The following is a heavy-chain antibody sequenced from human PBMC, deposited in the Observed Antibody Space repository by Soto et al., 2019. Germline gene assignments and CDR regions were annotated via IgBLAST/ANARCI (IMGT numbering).Heavy chain of an antibody. CDR2: IYYSGST. V-gene: IGHV4-31*03. CDR3: ARAPKPQYDYIWGSYREHWFDP. Sequence: QVQLQESGPGLVKPSQTLSLTCTVSGGSISSGGYYWSWIRQHPGKGLEWIGYIYYSGSTYYNPSLKSRVTISVDTSKNQFSLKLSSVTAADTAVYYCARAPKPQYDYIWGSYREHWFDPWGQGTLVTVSS. D-gene: IGHD3-16*02. CDR1: GGSISSGGYY. J-gene: IGHJ5*02.